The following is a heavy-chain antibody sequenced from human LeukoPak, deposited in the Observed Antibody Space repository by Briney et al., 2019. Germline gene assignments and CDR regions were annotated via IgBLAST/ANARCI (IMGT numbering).Heavy chain of an antibody. V-gene: IGHV4-59*01. CDR1: GGSINGFY. J-gene: IGHJ6*02. CDR2: VYFSGST. D-gene: IGHD2/OR15-2a*01. Sequence: SETLSLTCTVSGGSINGFYWNWIRQSPGKGLAWIGHVYFSGSTNHNPSLNSRVSISVDTSKNQFSLKMTSVTAADTAVYYCARGEALRQNYGLDVWGQGTTVTVSS. CDR3: ARGEALRQNYGLDV.